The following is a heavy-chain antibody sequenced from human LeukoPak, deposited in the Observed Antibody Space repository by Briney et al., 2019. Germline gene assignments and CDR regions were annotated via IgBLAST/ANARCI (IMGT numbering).Heavy chain of an antibody. CDR3: ARLPTGYPNWFDP. CDR2: IYHSGTT. Sequence: SETLSLTCAVSGGSIISSSYNWGWIRQPPGKGLEWIGTIYHSGTTYYNPSLKSRVTISVDASKNQFFLKLSSVTAADTAVYYCARLPTGYPNWFDPWGQGSLVTVSS. D-gene: IGHD3-9*01. CDR1: GGSIISSSYN. J-gene: IGHJ5*02. V-gene: IGHV4-39*01.